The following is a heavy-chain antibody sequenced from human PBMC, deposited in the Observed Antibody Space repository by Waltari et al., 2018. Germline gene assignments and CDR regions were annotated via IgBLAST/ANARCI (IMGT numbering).Heavy chain of an antibody. CDR3: ARDNRVLRFLEWLPAEDWFDP. CDR2: IYTSGST. CDR1: GGSISSYY. D-gene: IGHD3-3*01. J-gene: IGHJ5*02. V-gene: IGHV4-4*07. Sequence: QVQLQESGPGLVKPSETLSLTCTVSGGSISSYYWSWIRQPAGKGLEWIGRIYTSGSTNYNPSLKSRVTMSVDTSKNQFSLKLSSVTAADRAVYYCARDNRVLRFLEWLPAEDWFDPWGQGTLVTVSS.